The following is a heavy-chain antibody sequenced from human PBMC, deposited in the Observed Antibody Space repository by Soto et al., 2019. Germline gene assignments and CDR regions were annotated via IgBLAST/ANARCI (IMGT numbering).Heavy chain of an antibody. V-gene: IGHV1-69*01. D-gene: IGHD3-3*01. J-gene: IGHJ6*02. CDR1: GGTFSSYA. CDR3: ARERVTTRYYDFWSGYYRIRDYYYGMDV. CDR2: IIPIFGTA. Sequence: ASVKVSCKASGGTFSSYAISWVRQAPGQGLEWMGGIIPIFGTANYAQKFQGRVTITADESTSTAYMELSSLRSGDTAVYYCARERVTTRYYDFWSGYYRIRDYYYGMDVWGQGTTVTVSS.